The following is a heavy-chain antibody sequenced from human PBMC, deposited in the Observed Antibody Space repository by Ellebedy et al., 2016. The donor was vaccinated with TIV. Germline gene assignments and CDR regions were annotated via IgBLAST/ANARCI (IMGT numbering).Heavy chain of an antibody. CDR3: ATHRHCTTTSCWGNWFDP. V-gene: IGHV1-18*04. CDR2: ISAYNGNT. CDR1: GFTFTDYY. J-gene: IGHJ5*02. Sequence: AASVKVSCKASGFTFTDYYIHWVRQAPGQGLEWMGWISAYNGNTNYAQKLQGRVTMTTDTSTSTAYMELRSLRSDDTAVYYCATHRHCTTTSCWGNWFDPWGQGTLVTVSS. D-gene: IGHD2-2*01.